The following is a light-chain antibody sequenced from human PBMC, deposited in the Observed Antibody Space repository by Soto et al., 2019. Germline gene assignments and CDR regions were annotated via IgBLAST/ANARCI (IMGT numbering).Light chain of an antibody. CDR2: DAS. Sequence: EIVMTQSPATLSVSPGERATLSCRASQSVSSNLAWYQQKPGQAPRLLIHDASTRATGIPARFSGSGSETEFTLTISSLQSEDFAVYYCQQDNYWPTFGQGTKVEIK. CDR3: QQDNYWPT. V-gene: IGKV3-15*01. J-gene: IGKJ1*01. CDR1: QSVSSN.